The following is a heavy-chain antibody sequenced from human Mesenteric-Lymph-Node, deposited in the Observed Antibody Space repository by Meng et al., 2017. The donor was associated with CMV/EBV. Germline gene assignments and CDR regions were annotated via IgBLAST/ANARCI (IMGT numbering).Heavy chain of an antibody. J-gene: IGHJ3*02. CDR2: IGIVGDT. D-gene: IGHD3-3*01. Sequence: GGSLRLSCGASGFTFSSNDMHWVRRVTGKGLEWVSVIGIVGDTYCPGSVKGQFTISGENSKNSMSPQMNSLRAGDTAVYYCARDYDFWSGYLGAFDIWGQGTMVTVSS. V-gene: IGHV3-13*04. CDR3: ARDYDFWSGYLGAFDI. CDR1: GFTFSSND.